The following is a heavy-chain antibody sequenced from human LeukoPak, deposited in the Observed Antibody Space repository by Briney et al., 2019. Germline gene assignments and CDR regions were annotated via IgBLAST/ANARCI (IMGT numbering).Heavy chain of an antibody. CDR2: IYYSGST. Sequence: SETLSLTCTVSGGSISSYYWSWIRQPPGKGLKWIGYIYYSGSTNYNPSLKSRVTISVDTSKNQFSLKLSSVTAADTAVYYCARVPTKRRQYFDYWGQGTLVTVSS. V-gene: IGHV4-59*01. J-gene: IGHJ4*02. D-gene: IGHD5-24*01. CDR3: ARVPTKRRQYFDY. CDR1: GGSISSYY.